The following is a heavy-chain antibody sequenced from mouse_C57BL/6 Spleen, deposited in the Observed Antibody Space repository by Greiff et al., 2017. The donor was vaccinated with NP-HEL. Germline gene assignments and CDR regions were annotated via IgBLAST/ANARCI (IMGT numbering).Heavy chain of an antibody. CDR1: GYTFTSYW. Sequence: QVQLQQSGAELVKPGASVKLSCKASGYTFTSYWMHWVKQRPGQGLEWIGMIHPNSGSTNYNEKFKSKATLTVDKSSSTAYMQLSSLTSEDSAVYYCARERGNLLDYWGQGTTLTVSS. V-gene: IGHV1-64*01. D-gene: IGHD2-1*01. J-gene: IGHJ2*01. CDR2: IHPNSGST. CDR3: ARERGNLLDY.